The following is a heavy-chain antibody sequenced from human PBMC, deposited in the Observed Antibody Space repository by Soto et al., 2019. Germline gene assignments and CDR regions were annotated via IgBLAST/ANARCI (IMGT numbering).Heavy chain of an antibody. CDR2: IYNDDST. CDR3: ARTCSGGTYSFDY. D-gene: IGHD2-15*01. CDR1: GFTVRSNY. J-gene: IGHJ4*02. V-gene: IGHV3-66*01. Sequence: GGSLRLSCAASGFTVRSNYMSWVRQAPGKGLEWVSVIYNDDSTYYADSVKGRFTISRDNSENTLYLQMNSLRAEDTAVYYCARTCSGGTYSFDYWSQGTLVTVSS.